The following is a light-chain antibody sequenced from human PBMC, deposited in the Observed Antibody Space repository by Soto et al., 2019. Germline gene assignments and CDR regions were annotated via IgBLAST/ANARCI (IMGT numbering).Light chain of an antibody. CDR2: GAS. J-gene: IGKJ1*01. V-gene: IGKV3-15*01. Sequence: EIVMTQYPATLSVSPGERATLSCRASQSVSSNLAWYQQKPGQAPRLLIYGASTRATGIPARFSGSGSGTEFTLTISSLQSEDFAVYYCQQYNNWPPRETFGQGTKVEIK. CDR1: QSVSSN. CDR3: QQYNNWPPRET.